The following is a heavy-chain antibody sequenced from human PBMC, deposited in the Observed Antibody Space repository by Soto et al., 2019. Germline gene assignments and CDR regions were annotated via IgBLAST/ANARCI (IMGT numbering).Heavy chain of an antibody. J-gene: IGHJ4*02. CDR1: GFTFSSYA. V-gene: IGHV3-23*01. CDR2: ISGSGGST. D-gene: IGHD3-22*01. Sequence: PGGSLRLSCAASGFTFSSYAMSWVRQAPGKGLEWVSAISGSGGSTYYADSVKGRFTISRDNSKNTLYLQMNSLRAEDTAVYYCAKVSYYDSSGSLDYWGQGTLVTVSS. CDR3: AKVSYYDSSGSLDY.